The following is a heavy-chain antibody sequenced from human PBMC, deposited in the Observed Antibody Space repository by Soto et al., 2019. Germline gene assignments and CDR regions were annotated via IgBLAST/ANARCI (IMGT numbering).Heavy chain of an antibody. CDR1: GFTFSSSS. V-gene: IGHV1-58*01. D-gene: IGHD4-17*01. Sequence: PVKVSCKASGFTFSSSSVQWGRQARGQRLEWIGWIVVGSGNTNYAQKFQERVTITRDMSTSTAYMELSSLRSEDTAVYYCAASTVTTRYYYYYGMDVWGQGTTVTVSS. CDR2: IVVGSGNT. J-gene: IGHJ6*02. CDR3: AASTVTTRYYYYYGMDV.